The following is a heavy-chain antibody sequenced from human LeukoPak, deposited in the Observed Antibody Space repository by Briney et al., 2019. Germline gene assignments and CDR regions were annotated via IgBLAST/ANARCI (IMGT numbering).Heavy chain of an antibody. CDR2: ISYDGSNK. V-gene: IGHV3-30*03. CDR3: ARDRNGNYGRWGFDY. D-gene: IGHD4-17*01. J-gene: IGHJ4*02. Sequence: PGRSLRLSCATSGFTFSHYGIHWVRQAPGKGLEWVAVISYDGSNKYYADSVKGRFTISRDNSKNTLYLQMNSLRAEDTAVYYCARDRNGNYGRWGFDYWGQGTLVTVSS. CDR1: GFTFSHYG.